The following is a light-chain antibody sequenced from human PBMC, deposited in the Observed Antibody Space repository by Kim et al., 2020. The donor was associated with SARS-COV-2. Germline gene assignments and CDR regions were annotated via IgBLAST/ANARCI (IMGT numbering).Light chain of an antibody. CDR2: DVS. CDR3: QQRSNWPRT. V-gene: IGKV3-11*01. J-gene: IGKJ1*01. Sequence: EIVLTQSPATLSLSPGERVTLSCRASQSVSSYLAWYQQKPGQAPRLLIYDVSNRATGIPARFSGSGSGTDFTLTISSLEPEDFAVYYCQQRSNWPRTFGQGTRVEIK. CDR1: QSVSSY.